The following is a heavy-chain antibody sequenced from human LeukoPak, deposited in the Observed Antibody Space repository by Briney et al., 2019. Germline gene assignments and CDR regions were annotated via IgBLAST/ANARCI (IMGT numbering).Heavy chain of an antibody. V-gene: IGHV4-59*01. J-gene: IGHJ4*02. Sequence: SETLSLTCTVSGGSISSYYWSWIRQPPGKGXXXXGYIYYSGSTNYNPSLKSRVTISVDTSKNQFSLKLSSVTAADTAVYYCARAGYSYGLYYFDYWGQGTLVTVSS. CDR2: IYYSGST. CDR3: ARAGYSYGLYYFDY. CDR1: GGSISSYY. D-gene: IGHD5-18*01.